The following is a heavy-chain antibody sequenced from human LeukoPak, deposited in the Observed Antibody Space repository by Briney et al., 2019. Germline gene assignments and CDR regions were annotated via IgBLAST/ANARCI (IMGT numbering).Heavy chain of an antibody. CDR1: GFTFSNNG. D-gene: IGHD4-11*01. V-gene: IGHV3-33*01. J-gene: IGHJ4*02. Sequence: RTGPSLRLSCAASGFTFSNNGMHWLRQAPGKGRKGVAAMWYVGSNKYYAGSVKGRFTISRDNSKNTLYLQMNSMRVEDTPVYYCARDYGTTTTTKRWGFFDYWGQGALVTVSS. CDR2: MWYVGSNK. CDR3: ARDYGTTTTTKRWGFFDY.